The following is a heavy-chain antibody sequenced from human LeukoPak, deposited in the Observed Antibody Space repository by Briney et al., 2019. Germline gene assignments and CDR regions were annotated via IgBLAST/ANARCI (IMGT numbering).Heavy chain of an antibody. Sequence: AGGSLRLSCAASGFTFSSYSMNWVRQAPGKGLEWVPSISTSSIYIYYADSVKGRFTISRDNAKNSLYLQMNSLRAEDTAVYYCARDSETVTSTSSWFDPWGQGTLVTVSS. CDR3: ARDSETVTSTSSWFDP. CDR2: ISTSSIYI. CDR1: GFTFSSYS. V-gene: IGHV3-21*01. D-gene: IGHD6-19*01. J-gene: IGHJ5*02.